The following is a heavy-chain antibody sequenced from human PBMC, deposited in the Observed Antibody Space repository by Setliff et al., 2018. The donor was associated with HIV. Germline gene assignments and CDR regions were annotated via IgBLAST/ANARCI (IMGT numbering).Heavy chain of an antibody. CDR2: IFYSGST. CDR1: GGSFSAYY. D-gene: IGHD3-22*01. V-gene: IGHV4-59*08. J-gene: IGHJ4*02. Sequence: PSETLSLTCAVYGGSFSAYYWSWIRQPPGKGLEWIGYIFYSGSTNYNPSLKSRVTISVDTSKNQFSLKLSSVTAADTAVYYCARTQQTYYYDSSGYYFDYWGQGTLVTVSS. CDR3: ARTQQTYYYDSSGYYFDY.